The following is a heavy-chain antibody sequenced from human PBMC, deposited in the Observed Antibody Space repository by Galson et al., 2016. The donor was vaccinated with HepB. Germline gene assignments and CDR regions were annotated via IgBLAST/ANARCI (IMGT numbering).Heavy chain of an antibody. Sequence: SVKVSCKASGYTFTNYAMHWVRQAPGQRLEWMGWINAGNGNTKYSQKFQGRVTITRDTSASTAYMELSSLRSEDTAVYYCASAFTFGGVMVIPGEWFDPWGQGTLVTVSS. D-gene: IGHD3-16*01. J-gene: IGHJ5*02. V-gene: IGHV1-3*01. CDR2: INAGNGNT. CDR3: ASAFTFGGVMVIPGEWFDP. CDR1: GYTFTNYA.